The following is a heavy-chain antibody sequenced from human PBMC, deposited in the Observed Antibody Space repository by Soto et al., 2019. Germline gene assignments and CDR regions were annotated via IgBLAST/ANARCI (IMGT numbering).Heavy chain of an antibody. J-gene: IGHJ3*02. CDR2: IYHSGST. CDR3: ARARPPDYGDSNDAFDI. Sequence: QVQLQESGPGLVKPSGTLSLTCAVSSGSISSSNWWSWVRQPPGKGLEWIGEIYHSGSTNYNPSRKSRVNISVEKSQNQFSLKLSSVTAADTAVYYCARARPPDYGDSNDAFDIWGQGTMVTVSS. V-gene: IGHV4-4*02. CDR1: SGSISSSNW. D-gene: IGHD4-17*01.